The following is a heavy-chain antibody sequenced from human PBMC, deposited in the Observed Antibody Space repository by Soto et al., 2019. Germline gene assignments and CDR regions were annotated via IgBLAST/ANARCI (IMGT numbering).Heavy chain of an antibody. CDR1: GGSISSGGYY. Sequence: SETLSLTCTVSGGSISSGGYYWSWIRQHPGKGLEWIGYIYCSRRTYYNPSLKSRATISVDTTKNQYPLKLGSVASAGTAVYYCARGGIAAARRYYFDYWGQGTLVTVSS. J-gene: IGHJ4*02. V-gene: IGHV4-31*03. D-gene: IGHD6-13*01. CDR2: IYCSRRT. CDR3: ARGGIAAARRYYFDY.